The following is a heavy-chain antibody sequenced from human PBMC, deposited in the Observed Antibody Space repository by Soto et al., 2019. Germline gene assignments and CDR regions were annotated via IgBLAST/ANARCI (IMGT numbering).Heavy chain of an antibody. CDR2: INPSGGIT. CDR1: GYTFTSFY. V-gene: IGHV1-46*01. J-gene: IGHJ6*02. D-gene: IGHD6-13*01. Sequence: QMQLVQSGAEVKRPGASVRFSCKSSGYTFTSFYIHWVRQAPGQGLEWMGIINPSGGITHFARRVQGRVTMTRDTSTNTHYMELSSLKSDDTAVYYCASSPAFSSSWYGIPPDPSHGMDVWGQGTTVTVS. CDR3: ASSPAFSSSWYGIPPDPSHGMDV.